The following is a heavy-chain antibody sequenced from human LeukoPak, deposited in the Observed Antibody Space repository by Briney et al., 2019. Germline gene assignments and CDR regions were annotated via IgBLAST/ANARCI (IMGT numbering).Heavy chain of an antibody. CDR1: GYTFTSYG. V-gene: IGHV1-18*01. J-gene: IGHJ6*02. CDR3: ARGHSSGWHYYYGMDV. Sequence: ASVKVSCKASGYTFTSYGISWVRQAPGQGLEWMGWISAYNGNTNYAQKLQGRVTMTTDTSTSTAYMELRSLRSDDTAVYYCARGHSSGWHYYYGMDVWGQGTTVTVSS. CDR2: ISAYNGNT. D-gene: IGHD6-19*01.